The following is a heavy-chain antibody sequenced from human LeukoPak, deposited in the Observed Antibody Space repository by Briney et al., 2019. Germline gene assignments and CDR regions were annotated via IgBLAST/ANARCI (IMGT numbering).Heavy chain of an antibody. CDR3: ARGAGYGSGSYSSGDY. J-gene: IGHJ4*02. V-gene: IGHV1-8*01. D-gene: IGHD3-10*01. CDR1: GYTFTSYD. Sequence: ASVKVSCKASGYTFTSYDINWVRQATGQGLEWMGWMNPNSGNTGYAQKFQGRVTMTRNTSISTAYMELSSLRSEDTAVYYCARGAGYGSGSYSSGDYWGQGTLVTVSS. CDR2: MNPNSGNT.